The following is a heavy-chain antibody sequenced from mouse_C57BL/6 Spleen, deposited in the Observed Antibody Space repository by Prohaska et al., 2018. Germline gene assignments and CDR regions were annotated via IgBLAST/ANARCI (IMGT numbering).Heavy chain of an antibody. CDR3: ARGYGSSYGYVDV. Sequence: LKLSCAASGFTFSSYAMSWVRQTPEKRLEWVATISDGGSYTYYPDNVKGRFTISRYNAKNNLYLKMSHLKSENTAMYYCARGYGSSYGYVDVWGTGTTVTVSS. D-gene: IGHD1-1*01. CDR2: ISDGGSYT. CDR1: GFTFSSYA. V-gene: IGHV5-4*01. J-gene: IGHJ1*03.